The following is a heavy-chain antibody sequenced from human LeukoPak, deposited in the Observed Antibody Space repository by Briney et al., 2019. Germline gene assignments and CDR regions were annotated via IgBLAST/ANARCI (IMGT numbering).Heavy chain of an antibody. J-gene: IGHJ2*01. CDR3: ASASGSWSKYWYFDL. D-gene: IGHD6-13*01. CDR2: IYHSGST. Sequence: SETLSLTCTVSGGSISSGDYYWSWIRQPPGKGLEWIGYIYHSGSTYYNPSLKSRVTISVDRSKNQFSLKLSSVTAADTAVYYCASASGSWSKYWYFDLWGRGTLVTVSS. V-gene: IGHV4-30-2*01. CDR1: GGSISSGDYY.